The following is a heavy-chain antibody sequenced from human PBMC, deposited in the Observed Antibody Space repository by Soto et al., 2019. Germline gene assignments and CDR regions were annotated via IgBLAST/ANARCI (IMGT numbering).Heavy chain of an antibody. D-gene: IGHD2-2*01. V-gene: IGHV4-59*01. CDR1: GGSISGYD. Sequence: PSETLSLTCTISGGSISGYDWGWLRQPPGKALEWIGYTYYSGNPNYNPSLKSRVTISVDRSKNQFSLRLSSMTAADTAVYYCARDPGNSSTWYFDYWGQGTLVTVSS. CDR2: TYYSGNP. CDR3: ARDPGNSSTWYFDY. J-gene: IGHJ4*02.